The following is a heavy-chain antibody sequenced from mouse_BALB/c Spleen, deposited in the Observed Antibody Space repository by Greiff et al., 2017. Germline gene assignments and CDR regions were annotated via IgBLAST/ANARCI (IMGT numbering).Heavy chain of an antibody. CDR1: GFDFSRYW. CDR3: ARRYFLYAMDY. Sequence: EVKLVESGGGLVQPGGSLKLSCAASGFDFSRYWMSWVRQAPGKGLEWIGEINPDSSTINYTPSLKDKFIISRDNAKNTLYLQMSKVRSEDTALYYCARRYFLYAMDYWGQGTAVTVSS. V-gene: IGHV4-1*02. CDR2: INPDSSTI. J-gene: IGHJ4*01.